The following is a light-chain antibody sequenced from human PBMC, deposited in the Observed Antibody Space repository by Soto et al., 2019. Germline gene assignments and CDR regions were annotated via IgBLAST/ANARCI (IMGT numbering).Light chain of an antibody. CDR1: QSASNNY. V-gene: IGKV3-20*01. J-gene: IGKJ1*01. CDR3: QQYGSSGT. Sequence: EIVLTQSPGTLSLSPGERATLSFMASQSASNNYLAWYQRKPGQAPRLLIYGASNRATGIPDRFSGSGSGTDFTLTISRLEPEDFAVYYCQQYGSSGTFGQGTKVDIK. CDR2: GAS.